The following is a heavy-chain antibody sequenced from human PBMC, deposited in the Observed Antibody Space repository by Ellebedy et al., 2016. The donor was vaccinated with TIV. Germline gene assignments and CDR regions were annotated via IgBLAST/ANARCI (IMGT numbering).Heavy chain of an antibody. D-gene: IGHD1-7*01. CDR2: VNPNSGDT. Sequence: AASVKVSCKASGYTFTKYNINWVRQSTGQGLEWMGWVNPNSGDTDYAQKFQGRVTITRDTSASTAYMELSSLRSEDTAVFYCARLNSGLYAMDVWGQGTTVTVSS. CDR3: ARLNSGLYAMDV. V-gene: IGHV1-8*03. CDR1: GYTFTKYN. J-gene: IGHJ6*02.